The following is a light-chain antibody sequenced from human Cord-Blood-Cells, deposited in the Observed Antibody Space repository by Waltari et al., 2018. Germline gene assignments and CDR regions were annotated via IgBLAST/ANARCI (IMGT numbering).Light chain of an antibody. CDR1: QSISSY. CDR3: QQSYSTPYT. V-gene: IGKV1-39*01. Sequence: DIQMTQSPSSLSASVGDRVTITCRASQSISSYLNWYQQKPGKAPKLLIYAASSLQSEVPSRFSGSGAGTAFNLTISSLQPEDFATYYCQQSYSTPYTFGQGTKLEIK. J-gene: IGKJ2*01. CDR2: AAS.